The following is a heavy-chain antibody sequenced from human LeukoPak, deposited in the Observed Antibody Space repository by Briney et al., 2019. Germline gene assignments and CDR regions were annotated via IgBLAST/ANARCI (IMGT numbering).Heavy chain of an antibody. D-gene: IGHD3-16*01. CDR1: GFTFSSYA. CDR3: AKDSLGRENGVDY. CDR2: ISGSGATT. J-gene: IGHJ4*02. V-gene: IGHV3-23*01. Sequence: GGSLRLSCAASGFTFSSYAMSWVRQAPGKGLEWVSAISGSGATTYYADSVKGRFTISRDKSNNTLYLQMNSLRAEDTAVYYCAKDSLGRENGVDYWGQGTLVTVSS.